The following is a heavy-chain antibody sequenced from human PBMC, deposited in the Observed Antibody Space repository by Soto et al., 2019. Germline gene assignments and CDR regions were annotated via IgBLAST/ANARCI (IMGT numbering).Heavy chain of an antibody. V-gene: IGHV4-38-2*02. Sequence: SETLSLTCAVSGYSISSGYYWGWIRQPPGKGLEWIGSIYHSGSTYYNPSLKSRVTISVDTSKNQFSLKLSSVTAADTAVYYCAREERIEAAAGRGWFDPWGQGTLVTVSS. CDR3: AREERIEAAAGRGWFDP. J-gene: IGHJ5*02. CDR1: GYSISSGYY. CDR2: IYHSGST. D-gene: IGHD6-13*01.